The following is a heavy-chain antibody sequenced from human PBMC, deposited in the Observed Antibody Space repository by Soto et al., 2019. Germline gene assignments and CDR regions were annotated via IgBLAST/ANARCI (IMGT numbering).Heavy chain of an antibody. D-gene: IGHD2-15*01. CDR1: GFTFSSFA. CDR3: ARGVGVTLAFDI. CDR2: ISGSGGST. J-gene: IGHJ3*02. V-gene: IGHV3-23*01. Sequence: LRLSCAASGFTFSSFAMSWVRQAPGKGLDWVSAISGSGGSTYSADSVKGRFTISRDNSKNSLYLQMNSLRAEDTAVYYCARGVGVTLAFDIWGQGTMVTVSS.